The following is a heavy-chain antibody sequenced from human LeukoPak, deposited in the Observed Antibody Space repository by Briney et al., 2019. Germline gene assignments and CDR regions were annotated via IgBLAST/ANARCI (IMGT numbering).Heavy chain of an antibody. CDR3: ARGANWGSPDY. CDR1: GGSISSDY. V-gene: IGHV4-59*01. J-gene: IGHJ4*02. CDR2: IYYSGTT. Sequence: PSETLSLACTVSGGSISSDYWSWIRQSPGKGLEWIGYIYYSGTTSYNPSLKSRVTISLDTSKNQFSLKLSSVTAADTAVYYCARGANWGSPDYWGQGTLVTVSS. D-gene: IGHD7-27*01.